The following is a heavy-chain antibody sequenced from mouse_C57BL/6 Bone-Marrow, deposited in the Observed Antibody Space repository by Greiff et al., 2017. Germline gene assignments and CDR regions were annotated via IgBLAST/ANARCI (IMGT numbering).Heavy chain of an antibody. CDR1: GFNIKDDY. V-gene: IGHV14-2*01. CDR3: AIPAKRYYAMDY. Sequence: EVQLQQSGAELVRPGASVKLSCTASGFNIKDDYMHWVKQRPEQGLEWIGWIDPEDGETKYAPKFQGKATITADTSSNTAYLQLSSLTSEDTAVYYCAIPAKRYYAMDYWGQGTSVTVSS. CDR2: IDPEDGET. J-gene: IGHJ4*01.